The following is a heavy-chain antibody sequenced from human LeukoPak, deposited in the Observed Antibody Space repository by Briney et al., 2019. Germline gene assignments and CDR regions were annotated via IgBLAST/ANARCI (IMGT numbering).Heavy chain of an antibody. Sequence: GGSLGLSCAASGFTFYNYWMTWVRQARGKGLEWVANIKQDGSEKYYLGTVRGRFTISRDNTENSLYLQMNSLRADDTAVYYCARVSGGFGTYRVDYWGQGTLVTVSS. J-gene: IGHJ4*02. CDR1: GFTFYNYW. V-gene: IGHV3-7*01. D-gene: IGHD1-26*01. CDR2: IKQDGSEK. CDR3: ARVSGGFGTYRVDY.